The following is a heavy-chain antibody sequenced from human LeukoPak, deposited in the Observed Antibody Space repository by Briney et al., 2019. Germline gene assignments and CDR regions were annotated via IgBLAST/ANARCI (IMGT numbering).Heavy chain of an antibody. Sequence: SETLSLTCTVSGYSISSGYYWGWIRQPPGKALEWMGSMYHSGSTYYNPSLKSRVTISVDTSKNQFSLKLSSVTAADTAVYSCARSVGATEYFQHWGQGALVTVSS. CDR3: ARSVGATEYFQH. V-gene: IGHV4-38-2*02. CDR2: MYHSGST. J-gene: IGHJ1*01. D-gene: IGHD1-26*01. CDR1: GYSISSGYY.